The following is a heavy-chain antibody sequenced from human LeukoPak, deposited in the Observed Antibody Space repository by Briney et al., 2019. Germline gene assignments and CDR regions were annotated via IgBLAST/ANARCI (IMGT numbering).Heavy chain of an antibody. CDR1: GGSFSIYY. V-gene: IGHV4-4*07. D-gene: IGHD4-17*01. CDR3: ARGPTTVTRAFDY. J-gene: IGHJ4*02. CDR2: IYTSGST. Sequence: SETLSLTCTVSGGSFSIYYWSWIRQPAGKGLEWIGRIYTSGSTNYNPPLKSRVTMSVDTSKNQFSLKLSSVTAADTAVYYCARGPTTVTRAFDYWGQGTLVTVSS.